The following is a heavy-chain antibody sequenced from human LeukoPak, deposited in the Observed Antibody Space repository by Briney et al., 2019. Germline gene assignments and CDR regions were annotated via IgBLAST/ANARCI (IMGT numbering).Heavy chain of an antibody. CDR1: GGSFSGYY. CDR2: INHSGST. J-gene: IGHJ5*02. CDR3: ARSSSSGWGFRFDP. D-gene: IGHD6-19*01. V-gene: IGHV4-34*01. Sequence: SETLSLTCAVYGGSFSGYYWSWIRQPPGKGLEWIGEINHSGSTNYNPSLKSRVTTSVDTSKNQFSLKLSSVTAADTAVYYCARSSSSGWGFRFDPWGQGTLVTVSS.